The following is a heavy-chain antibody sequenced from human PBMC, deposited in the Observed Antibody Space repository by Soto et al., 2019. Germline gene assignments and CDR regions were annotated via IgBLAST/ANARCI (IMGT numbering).Heavy chain of an antibody. CDR2: VHYSGNT. D-gene: IGHD6-13*01. CDR1: GGSIRSGDYY. CDR3: AREIMAADHFDY. J-gene: IGHJ4*02. Sequence: QIQLHESGPGLVKPSQTLSLTCTVSGGSIRSGDYYWSWIRQTPERGLEWCGYVHYSGNTFYNTSLTSRATISLDTSRNQFSLNLSSVTAADSAVYYCAREIMAADHFDYWGQGALVTVSS. V-gene: IGHV4-30-4*01.